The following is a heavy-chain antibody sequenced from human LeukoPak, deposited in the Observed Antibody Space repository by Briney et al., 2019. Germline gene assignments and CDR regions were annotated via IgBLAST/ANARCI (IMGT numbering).Heavy chain of an antibody. V-gene: IGHV4-61*01. J-gene: IGHJ4*02. CDR1: GGSVSSSSYY. CDR3: ARGSKAAPGTFDY. CDR2: IYYSGST. D-gene: IGHD6-13*01. Sequence: NPSETLSLTCTVSGGSVSSSSYYWSWIRQPPGKGLEWIGYIYYSGSTNYNPSLKSRVTISVDTSKNQFSLKLSSVTAADTAVYYCARGSKAAPGTFDYWGQGTLVTVSS.